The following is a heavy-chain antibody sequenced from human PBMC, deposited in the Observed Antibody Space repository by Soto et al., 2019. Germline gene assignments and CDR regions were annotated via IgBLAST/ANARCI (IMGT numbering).Heavy chain of an antibody. V-gene: IGHV4-59*12. D-gene: IGHD2-21*02. CDR1: GGSITSYH. CDR3: AREVVTAGGNNYFDP. CDR2: TSYTGNT. Sequence: SETLSLTCVVSGGSITSYHWSWIRQFPGKGLEWISYTSYTGNTTYTPSLQSRVSISIDKSNNQFSLRLNSLTAADTAVYFCAREVVTAGGNNYFDPWGPGTLVTVSS. J-gene: IGHJ5*02.